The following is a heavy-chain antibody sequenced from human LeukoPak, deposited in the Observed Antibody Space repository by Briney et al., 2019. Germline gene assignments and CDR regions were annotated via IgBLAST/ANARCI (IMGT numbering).Heavy chain of an antibody. CDR2: ISDNGGGT. V-gene: IGHV3-23*01. J-gene: IGHJ3*02. CDR3: AREFKVGTTTLSFDI. Sequence: GGSLRLSCAASGFTFSTYAITWVRRAPGQGLEWVSAISDNGGGTYYADSAKGGFTVSRDNSKNTLYLQMNSLRAEDTAVYYCAREFKVGTTTLSFDIWGQGTMVTVSS. D-gene: IGHD1-26*01. CDR1: GFTFSTYA.